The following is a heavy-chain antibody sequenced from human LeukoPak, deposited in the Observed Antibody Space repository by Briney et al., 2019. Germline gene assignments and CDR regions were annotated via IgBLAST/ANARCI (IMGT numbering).Heavy chain of an antibody. Sequence: ASVTVSCTASGYIFTNYGISWVRQAPGQGLEWMGWISVYNGNTNSAQNLQGRVTMTTDTSTSIVYMELRNLRSDDTAVYYCARVRCYDFWSGYCNWFDPWGQGTLVTVSS. CDR1: GYIFTNYG. V-gene: IGHV1-18*01. J-gene: IGHJ5*02. CDR3: ARVRCYDFWSGYCNWFDP. CDR2: ISVYNGNT. D-gene: IGHD3-3*01.